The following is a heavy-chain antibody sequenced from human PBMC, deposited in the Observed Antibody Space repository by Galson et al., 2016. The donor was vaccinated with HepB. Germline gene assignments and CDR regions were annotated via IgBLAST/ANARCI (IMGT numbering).Heavy chain of an antibody. CDR2: GHHTGST. V-gene: IGHV4-38-2*02. CDR3: ARGYSFRWSLDY. CDR1: GYSISSGYY. Sequence: SETLSLTCTVSGYSISSGYYWGWVRQPPGKGLEWIGSGHHTGSTYYNPSLKSRVTISVDTSKNQFSLRLTSVTAAATAVFYCARGYSFRWSLDYWGQGTLVTVSS. J-gene: IGHJ4*02. D-gene: IGHD4-23*01.